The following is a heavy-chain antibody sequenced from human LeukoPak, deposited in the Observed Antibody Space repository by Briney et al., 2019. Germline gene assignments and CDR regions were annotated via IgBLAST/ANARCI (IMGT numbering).Heavy chain of an antibody. CDR1: GGSISSYY. V-gene: IGHV4-59*01. CDR2: LYYSGST. D-gene: IGHD2-8*01. Sequence: PSETLSLTCTVSGGSISSYYWSWIRQPPGKGLEWIGYLYYSGSTNYNPSLESRVTISLDTSKNHFSLRLSSVTAADTAVYYCARVVSNGDRAALDIWGQGTMVTVSS. J-gene: IGHJ3*02. CDR3: ARVVSNGDRAALDI.